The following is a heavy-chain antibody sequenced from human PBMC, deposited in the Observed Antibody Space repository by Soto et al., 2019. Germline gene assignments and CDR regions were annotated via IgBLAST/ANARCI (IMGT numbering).Heavy chain of an antibody. Sequence: QVQLVQSGAEVKKPGASVKVSCKASGYTFTSYDINWVRQATGQGLEWMGWMNPNSGNTGYAQKFQGRVTMTRNTTIRRANMELSRLRSEDKGVYYCGGGGGVNTAGYRAHWFDPWGQGTLVTVSS. J-gene: IGHJ5*02. CDR3: GGGGGVNTAGYRAHWFDP. CDR2: MNPNSGNT. V-gene: IGHV1-8*01. D-gene: IGHD3-16*02. CDR1: GYTFTSYD.